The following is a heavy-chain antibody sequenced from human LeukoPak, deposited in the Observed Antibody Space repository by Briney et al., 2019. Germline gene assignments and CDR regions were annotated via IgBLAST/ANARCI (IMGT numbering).Heavy chain of an antibody. V-gene: IGHV3-23*01. CDR3: AKGTDYSLIRASGYGY. J-gene: IGHJ4*02. Sequence: GGSLRLSCAASGFTFSSSPMSRVRQAPGKGLEWVSSISSDGGDTYYVDPVKGRFTISRDNSKSTLYLLMNSLGAEDTAVYYCAKGTDYSLIRASGYGYWGQGTLVTVSS. D-gene: IGHD5-12*01. CDR2: ISSDGGDT. CDR1: GFTFSSSP.